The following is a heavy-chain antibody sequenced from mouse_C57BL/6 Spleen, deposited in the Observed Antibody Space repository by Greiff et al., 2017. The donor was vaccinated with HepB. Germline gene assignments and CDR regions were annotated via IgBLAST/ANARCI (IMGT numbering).Heavy chain of an antibody. D-gene: IGHD1-1*01. CDR3: ARGDYYGSSPYFAY. CDR2: IYPGDGDT. J-gene: IGHJ3*01. V-gene: IGHV1-82*01. Sequence: QVQLQQSGPELVKPGASVKISCKASGYAFSSSWMNWVKQRPGKGLEWIGRIYPGDGDTNYNGKFKGKATLTADKSSSTAYMQLSSLTSEDSAVYFCARGDYYGSSPYFAYWGQGTLVTVSA. CDR1: GYAFSSSW.